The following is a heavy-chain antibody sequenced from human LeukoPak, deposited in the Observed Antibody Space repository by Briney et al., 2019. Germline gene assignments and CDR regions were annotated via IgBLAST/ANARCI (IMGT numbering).Heavy chain of an antibody. D-gene: IGHD6-19*01. J-gene: IGHJ6*02. Sequence: GGSLRLSCAASGFTFSSYWMSWVRQAAGKGLEWVANIKQDGSEKYYVASVKGRFTIARDNAKNSLYQQMNSLRAEDTAVYYCAREGSGWYVHYYGIDVWGQGTTVTVSS. CDR3: AREGSGWYVHYYGIDV. V-gene: IGHV3-7*01. CDR2: IKQDGSEK. CDR1: GFTFSSYW.